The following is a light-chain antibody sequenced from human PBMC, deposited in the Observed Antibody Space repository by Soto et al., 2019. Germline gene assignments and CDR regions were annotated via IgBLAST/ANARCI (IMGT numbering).Light chain of an antibody. V-gene: IGKV1-39*01. CDR3: QQSYSPLFT. J-gene: IGKJ3*01. CDR1: QTISRY. Sequence: DIQMTQSPSSLSASVGDRVTITCRASQTISRYLNWYQQKPGRAPNLLIYAASSLQSGVPSSFSGSGSGTEVTITISSLQPEDFATYYCQQSYSPLFTFGPGTKVEIK. CDR2: AAS.